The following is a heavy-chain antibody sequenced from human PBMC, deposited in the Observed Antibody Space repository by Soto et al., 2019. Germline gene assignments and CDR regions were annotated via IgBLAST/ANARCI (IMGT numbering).Heavy chain of an antibody. CDR3: ASDPPPSGFWSGYQPGLPDY. Sequence: NPGGSLRLSCAASGFTFSDYYMSWIRQAPGKGLEWVSYISSSGSTIYYADSVKGRFTISRDNAKNSLYLQMNSLRAEDTAVYYCASDPPPSGFWSGYQPGLPDYWGPGTLVNVSS. J-gene: IGHJ4*02. CDR2: ISSSGSTI. D-gene: IGHD3-3*01. V-gene: IGHV3-11*01. CDR1: GFTFSDYY.